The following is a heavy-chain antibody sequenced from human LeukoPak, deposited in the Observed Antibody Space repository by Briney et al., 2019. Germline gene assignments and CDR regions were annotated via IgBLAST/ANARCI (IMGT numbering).Heavy chain of an antibody. V-gene: IGHV4-39*01. CDR2: IYYSGST. Sequence: PSETLSLTCTVSGGSISSSSYYWGWIRQPPGKGLEWIGSIYYSGSTYYNPSLTSRVTISVDTSKNQFSLKLSSVTAADTAVYYCARHFYDYDSSGYYYPFDYWGQGTLVTVYS. J-gene: IGHJ4*02. CDR3: ARHFYDYDSSGYYYPFDY. CDR1: GGSISSSSYY. D-gene: IGHD3-22*01.